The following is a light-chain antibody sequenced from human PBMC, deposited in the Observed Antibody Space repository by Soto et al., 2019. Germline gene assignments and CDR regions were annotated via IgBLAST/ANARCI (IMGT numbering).Light chain of an antibody. CDR1: SGHSSYI. Sequence: QPVLTQSSSASASLGSSVKLTCNQSSGHSSYIIAWHQQQPGNAPRYLMKLEGSGSYNKGSGVPDRFSGSSSGADRYLTIANLQFEDEADYYCETWDSNTHVFGTGTKVTVL. J-gene: IGLJ1*01. CDR3: ETWDSNTHV. CDR2: LEGSGSY. V-gene: IGLV4-60*02.